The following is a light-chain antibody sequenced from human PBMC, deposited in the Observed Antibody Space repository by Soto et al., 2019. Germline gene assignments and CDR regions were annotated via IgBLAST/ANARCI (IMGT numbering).Light chain of an antibody. V-gene: IGLV2-8*01. Sequence: QSALTQPPSASGSPGQSVTISCTGTKNDIGVYDFVSWYQHHPGKAPRLIIYEVVQRPSGVPDLFSGSKSGNTASLTVSGLQAADEGDYFCKSYAGSNTYVFGSGTKSPS. CDR2: EVV. CDR3: KSYAGSNTYV. J-gene: IGLJ1*01. CDR1: KNDIGVYDF.